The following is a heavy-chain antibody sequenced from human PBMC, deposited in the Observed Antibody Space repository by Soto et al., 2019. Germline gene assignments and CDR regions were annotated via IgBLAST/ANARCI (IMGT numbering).Heavy chain of an antibody. CDR1: GFIFNNYG. J-gene: IGHJ4*02. V-gene: IGHV3-33*01. Sequence: QVQLVESGGGVVQPGRSLRLSCAASGFIFNNYGMHWVRQAPGKGLEWVAVIWYDGSNKYYADSAKGRFTISRDNSKNTLYLQMSSLRVEDTAVYYCARGDSSGHYWGQGTLVTVSS. CDR3: ARGDSSGHY. CDR2: IWYDGSNK. D-gene: IGHD3-22*01.